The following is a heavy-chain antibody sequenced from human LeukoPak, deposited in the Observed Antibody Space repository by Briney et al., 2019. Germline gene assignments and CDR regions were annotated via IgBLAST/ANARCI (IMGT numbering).Heavy chain of an antibody. J-gene: IGHJ6*03. V-gene: IGHV3-15*01. Sequence: PGGSLRLSCAASGFTFSNAWMSWVRQAPGKGLEWVGRIKSKTDGGTTDYAAPVKGRFTISRDDSKNTLYLQMNSLKTEDTAVYYCTTLRRYSSSWSLRAMGYYYYMDVWGKGTTVTISS. CDR3: TTLRRYSSSWSLRAMGYYYYMDV. CDR2: IKSKTDGGTT. D-gene: IGHD6-13*01. CDR1: GFTFSNAW.